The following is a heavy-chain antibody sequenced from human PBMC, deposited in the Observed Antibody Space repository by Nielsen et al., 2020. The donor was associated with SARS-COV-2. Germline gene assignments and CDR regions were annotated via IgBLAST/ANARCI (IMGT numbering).Heavy chain of an antibody. V-gene: IGHV4-39*01. CDR3: ASIDSSGYYTYFDS. CDR1: GGSISSSSYY. Sequence: GSLRLSCSVSGGSISSSSYYWGWIRQPPGKGLEWIGNISYSGTPYYNPSLKSRVTISVDTSKNQFSLKLSSVTAADTAVYYCASIDSSGYYTYFDSWGQGTLVTVSS. CDR2: ISYSGTP. J-gene: IGHJ4*02. D-gene: IGHD3-22*01.